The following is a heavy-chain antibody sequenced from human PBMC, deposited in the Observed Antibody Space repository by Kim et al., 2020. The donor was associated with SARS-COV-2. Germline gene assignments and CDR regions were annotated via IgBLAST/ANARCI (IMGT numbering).Heavy chain of an antibody. CDR3: ATGMVRGPIDY. V-gene: IGHV4-39*01. CDR1: GGSISSSSYY. J-gene: IGHJ4*02. CDR2: IYYSGST. D-gene: IGHD3-10*01. Sequence: SETLSLTCTVSGGSISSSSYYWGWIRQPPGKGLEWIGSIYYSGSTYYNPSLKSRVTISVDTSKNQFSLKLSSVTAADTAVYYCATGMVRGPIDYWGQGTL.